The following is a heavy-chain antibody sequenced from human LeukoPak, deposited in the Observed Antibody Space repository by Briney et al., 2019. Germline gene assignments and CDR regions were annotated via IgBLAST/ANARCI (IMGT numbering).Heavy chain of an antibody. CDR1: GGSISSYY. CDR3: ASTSRGSGSYYLGY. Sequence: SETLSLTCTVSGGSISSYYWSWIRQPAGKGLEWIGRIYTSGSTNYNPSLKSRVTMSVDTSKNQFSLKPSSVTAADTAVYYCASTSRGSGSYYLGYWGQGTLVTVSS. CDR2: IYTSGST. V-gene: IGHV4-4*07. J-gene: IGHJ4*02. D-gene: IGHD3-10*01.